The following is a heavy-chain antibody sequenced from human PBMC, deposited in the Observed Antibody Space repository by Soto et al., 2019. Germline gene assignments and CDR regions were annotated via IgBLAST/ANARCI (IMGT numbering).Heavy chain of an antibody. D-gene: IGHD3-3*01. CDR3: ARVFSIFGVVIDSYYFDY. Sequence: GASVKVSCKASGYTFTSYYMHWVRQAPGQGLEWMGIINPSGGSTSYAQKFQGRVTMTRDTSTSTFYMELSSLRSEDTAVYYCARVFSIFGVVIDSYYFDYWGQGTLVTVSS. CDR2: INPSGGST. V-gene: IGHV1-46*03. J-gene: IGHJ4*02. CDR1: GYTFTSYY.